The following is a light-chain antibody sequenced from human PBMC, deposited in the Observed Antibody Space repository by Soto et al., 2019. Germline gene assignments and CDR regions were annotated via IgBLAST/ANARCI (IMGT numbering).Light chain of an antibody. Sequence: EIVMTQSPATLSVSPGERATLSCRASQSVSNNLAWYQQKFGQAPRLLIYGASTRATGIPARFSGSGSGTEFTLTISSLQSEYFAVYYCQHYNNWPPWTFGQGTKVEVK. V-gene: IGKV3-15*01. CDR2: GAS. CDR1: QSVSNN. J-gene: IGKJ1*01. CDR3: QHYNNWPPWT.